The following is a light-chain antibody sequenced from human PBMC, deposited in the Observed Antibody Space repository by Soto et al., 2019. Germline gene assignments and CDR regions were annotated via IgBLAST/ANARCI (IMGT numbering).Light chain of an antibody. CDR3: QHYARSAYT. CDR2: GAS. Sequence: EIVLTQSPGTLSLTPGERATLSCRASQSVSSNYLAWYQQKPGQAPRLLIYGASSRATGIPERFSGSGSGTDFTLTISRLEPEDFAVYYCQHYARSAYTFGQGTTREIK. J-gene: IGKJ2*01. CDR1: QSVSSNY. V-gene: IGKV3-20*01.